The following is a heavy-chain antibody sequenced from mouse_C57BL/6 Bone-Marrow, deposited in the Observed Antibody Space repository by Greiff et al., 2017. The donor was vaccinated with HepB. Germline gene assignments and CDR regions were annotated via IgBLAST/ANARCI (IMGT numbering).Heavy chain of an antibody. V-gene: IGHV1-82*01. CDR2: IYPGDGDT. CDR3: ARGMIYYGFFDY. CDR1: GYAFSSSW. J-gene: IGHJ2*01. Sequence: VQLQESGPELVKPGASVKISCKASGYAFSSSWMNWVKQRPGQGLEWIGRIYPGDGDTNYNGKFKGKATLTADKSSSTAYMQLSSLTSEDSAVYCGARGMIYYGFFDYWGQGTTLTVSS. D-gene: IGHD2-2*01.